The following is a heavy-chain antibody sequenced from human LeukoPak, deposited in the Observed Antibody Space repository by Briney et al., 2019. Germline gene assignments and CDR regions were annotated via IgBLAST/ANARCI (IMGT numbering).Heavy chain of an antibody. J-gene: IGHJ4*02. CDR2: INSDGSWT. D-gene: IGHD2/OR15-2a*01. V-gene: IGHV3-74*01. Sequence: TGGSLRLSRAASGNYWMHWVRQAPGKGLVWVSHINSDGSWTSYADSVKGRFTISKDNAKNTVYLQMNSLRAEDTAVYYCVSFYETYWGRGTLVTASS. CDR1: GNYW. CDR3: VSFYETY.